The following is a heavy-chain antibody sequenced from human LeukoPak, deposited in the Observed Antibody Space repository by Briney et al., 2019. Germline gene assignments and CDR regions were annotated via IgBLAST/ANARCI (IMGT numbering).Heavy chain of an antibody. Sequence: PGGSLRLSCAASGYTFSSYWMTWVRQAPGKGLEWVANIRQDGGEKKYVHSVKGRFTISRDKSKKSLYFQMNSLRAEDSAVYYCARTTSTTCYEKWGQGTLVTVSS. D-gene: IGHD2-2*01. CDR1: GYTFSSYW. V-gene: IGHV3-7*01. CDR3: ARTTSTTCYEK. J-gene: IGHJ4*02. CDR2: IRQDGGEK.